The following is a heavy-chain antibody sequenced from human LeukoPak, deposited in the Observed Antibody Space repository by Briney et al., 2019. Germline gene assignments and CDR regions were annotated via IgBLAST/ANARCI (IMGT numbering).Heavy chain of an antibody. D-gene: IGHD3-22*01. Sequence: GGSLRLSCAASGFTLSSDAMHWVRQAPGKGLEWVAFIRYDGINKRYADSVKGRFTISGDTSKNALYLQMNSLRAEDTAVYYCAKDSDWDRGYHFDYWGQGTLVTASS. J-gene: IGHJ4*02. CDR2: IRYDGINK. V-gene: IGHV3-30*02. CDR3: AKDSDWDRGYHFDY. CDR1: GFTLSSDA.